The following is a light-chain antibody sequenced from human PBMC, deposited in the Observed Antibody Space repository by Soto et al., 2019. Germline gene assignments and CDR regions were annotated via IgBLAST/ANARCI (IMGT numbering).Light chain of an antibody. CDR2: GAF. V-gene: IGKV3-15*01. CDR1: QSVSSN. J-gene: IGKJ2*01. Sequence: EIVMTQSPATLSVSPGERATVSCRASQSVSSNLAWYQQKPGHAPRLLIYGAFTRATGIPARFRGSGSGTEFTLALGSLQSEDFAVYYCQQYNNWPRTCGQGTKLEI. CDR3: QQYNNWPRT.